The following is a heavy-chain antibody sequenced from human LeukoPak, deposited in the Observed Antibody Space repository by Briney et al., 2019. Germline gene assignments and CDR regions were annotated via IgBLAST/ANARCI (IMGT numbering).Heavy chain of an antibody. Sequence: ASVKVSCKASGYTFTGYYMHWVRQAPGQGLEWMGWINPNSGGTNYAQKFQGRVTMTRDTSISTAYMELSRLRSDDTAVYCCARDLGDYGDYSDGNWFDPWGQGTLVTVSS. D-gene: IGHD4-17*01. J-gene: IGHJ5*02. CDR2: INPNSGGT. CDR3: ARDLGDYGDYSDGNWFDP. CDR1: GYTFTGYY. V-gene: IGHV1-2*02.